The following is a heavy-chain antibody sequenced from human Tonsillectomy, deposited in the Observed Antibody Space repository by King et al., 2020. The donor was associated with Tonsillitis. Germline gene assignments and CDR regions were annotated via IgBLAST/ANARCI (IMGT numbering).Heavy chain of an antibody. D-gene: IGHD6-19*01. V-gene: IGHV3-21*01. CDR3: ARGGSPGGWYLDY. J-gene: IGHJ4*02. Sequence: QLVQSGGGLVKPGGSLRLSCAASGFTFSSYSMNLVRQAPGKGLEWVSSISSSSSYIFYADSVKGRFTISRDNAKNSLYLQMNSLRAEDTAVYYCARGGSPGGWYLDYWGQGTLVTVSS. CDR2: ISSSSSYI. CDR1: GFTFSSYS.